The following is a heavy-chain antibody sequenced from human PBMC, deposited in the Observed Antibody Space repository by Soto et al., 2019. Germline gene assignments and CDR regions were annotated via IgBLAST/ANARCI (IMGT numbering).Heavy chain of an antibody. D-gene: IGHD3-10*01. CDR1: GGAFNGYY. J-gene: IGHJ4*02. V-gene: IGHV4-34*01. CDR3: ARAGAALVRGSIGGFDY. CDR2: INHSGTV. Sequence: QVHLQQWGAGLLKPSETLSLTCAVNGGAFNGYYWTWIRQSPGKGLQWIGEINHSGTVAYNPSLKSPVTFSIDTSKKQFSLTLTSVTAADTAVYYCARAGAALVRGSIGGFDYWGQGTLVTVSS.